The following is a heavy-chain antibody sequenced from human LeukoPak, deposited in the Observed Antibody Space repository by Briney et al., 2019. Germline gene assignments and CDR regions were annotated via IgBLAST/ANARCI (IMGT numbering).Heavy chain of an antibody. CDR2: IYYRGST. CDR3: ARHLCSGGSCYSDGWFDP. J-gene: IGHJ5*02. CDR1: GGSINNYY. Sequence: SETLSLTCTVTGGSINNYYWSWIRQPPGKGLEWIGYIYYRGSTDYNPSLKSRVTFSVDTSKNQFSLKLNSVTAADTAVYYCARHLCSGGSCYSDGWFDPWGQGTLVTVSS. V-gene: IGHV4-59*01. D-gene: IGHD2-15*01.